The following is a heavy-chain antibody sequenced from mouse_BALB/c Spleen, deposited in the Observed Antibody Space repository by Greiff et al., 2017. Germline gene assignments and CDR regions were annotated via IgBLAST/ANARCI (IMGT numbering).Heavy chain of an antibody. V-gene: IGHV14-3*02. CDR2: IDPANGNT. Sequence: VQLQQSGAELVKPGASVKLSCTASGFNIKDTYMHWVKQRPEQGLEWIGRIDPANGNTKYDPKFQGKATITADTSSNTAYLQLSSLTSEDTAVYYCARSYGSSLLFAYGGQGTLVTVSA. J-gene: IGHJ3*01. CDR3: ARSYGSSLLFAY. CDR1: GFNIKDTY. D-gene: IGHD1-1*01.